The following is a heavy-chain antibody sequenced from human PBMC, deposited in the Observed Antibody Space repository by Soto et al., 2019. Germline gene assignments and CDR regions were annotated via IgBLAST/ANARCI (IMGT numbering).Heavy chain of an antibody. D-gene: IGHD2-2*01. Sequence: QVQLQESGPGLVKPSQTLSLTCTVSGGSITSSGYYWSWIRQHPGEGLEWIGFTSNRGSTSYNPSLKSRVTISVDTSSNQFSLNLKSVTAAGTAVYYCARGGGSTKVDYWGQGNLVTVSP. V-gene: IGHV4-31*03. CDR1: GGSITSSGYY. CDR3: ARGGGSTKVDY. CDR2: TSNRGST. J-gene: IGHJ4*02.